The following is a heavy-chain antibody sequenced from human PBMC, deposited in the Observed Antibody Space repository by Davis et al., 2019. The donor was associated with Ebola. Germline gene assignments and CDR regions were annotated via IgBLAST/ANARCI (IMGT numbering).Heavy chain of an antibody. CDR2: IYYSGST. CDR1: GGSISSSSYY. J-gene: IGHJ5*02. Sequence: MPSETLSLTCTVSGGSISSSSYYWGWIRQPPGKGLEWIGSIYYSGSTYYNPSLKSRVTISVDTSKNQFSLKLSSVTAADTAVYYCARLRPAFDPWGQGTLVTVSS. V-gene: IGHV4-39*01. D-gene: IGHD3-16*01. CDR3: ARLRPAFDP.